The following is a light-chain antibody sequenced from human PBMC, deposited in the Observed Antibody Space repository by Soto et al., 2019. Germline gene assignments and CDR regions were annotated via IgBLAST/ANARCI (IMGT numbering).Light chain of an antibody. CDR1: SANIGRNT. Sequence: QSVLTQPPSASGSPGQRVTVSCSGSSANIGRNTVNWYQQLPGTVPKLLIYSNDQRPSGVPDRFSGSKSGTSASLAISGLQSEDEAEYDCAAWGASLNGWGFGGGTKGTVL. CDR3: AAWGASLNGWG. V-gene: IGLV1-44*01. CDR2: SND. J-gene: IGLJ3*02.